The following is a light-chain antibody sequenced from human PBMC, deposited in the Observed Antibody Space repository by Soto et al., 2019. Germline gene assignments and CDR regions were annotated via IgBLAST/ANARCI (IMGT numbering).Light chain of an antibody. CDR2: HSS. Sequence: DIQMTQSPSTLSASVGDRVTLTCRASQSVDGWLAWYQQKPGKAPKLLIYHSSALESGVPSRFSGSGFRTEFTLTISGLQPDDFATYYCQQYSDYPWTFGQGTKVDIK. CDR1: QSVDGW. J-gene: IGKJ1*01. CDR3: QQYSDYPWT. V-gene: IGKV1-5*03.